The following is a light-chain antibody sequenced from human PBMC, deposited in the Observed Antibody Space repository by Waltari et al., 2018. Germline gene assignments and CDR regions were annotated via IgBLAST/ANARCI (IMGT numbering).Light chain of an antibody. J-gene: IGLJ3*02. CDR2: GQN. V-gene: IGLV3-19*01. CDR3: NSRDSSGDHVV. Sequence: SSELTQDPAVSVALGQTITMTCQGDTLRSFSANWYQQKPGQAPVLVIFGQNNRPSGIPDRFSGSTSGNTGSLTITGAQAEDEADYYCNSRDSSGDHVVFGGVTKLTVL. CDR1: TLRSFS.